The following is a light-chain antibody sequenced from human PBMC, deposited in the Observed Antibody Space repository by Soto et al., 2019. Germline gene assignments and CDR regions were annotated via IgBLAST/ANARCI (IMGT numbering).Light chain of an antibody. Sequence: QAVVTQPPSVSGAPGQRVTISCTGSSSNIGAGYAVHWYQQLPGTAPKLLIYIDNTRPSGVPDRFSGSRSGTSASLAITGLQAEDEADDYCQSYDSSLSGRVFGGGTKLTVL. V-gene: IGLV1-40*01. CDR1: SSNIGAGYA. J-gene: IGLJ3*02. CDR3: QSYDSSLSGRV. CDR2: IDN.